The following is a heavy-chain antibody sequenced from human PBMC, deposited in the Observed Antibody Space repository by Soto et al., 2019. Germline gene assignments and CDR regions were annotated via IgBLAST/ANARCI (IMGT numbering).Heavy chain of an antibody. CDR3: ARGRGRITIFGVVIIGPCPFDY. D-gene: IGHD3-3*01. Sequence: SETLSLTCAVYCGSFSGYYWSWIRQPPGKGLEWIGEINHSGSTNYNPSLKSRVTISVDTSKNQFSLKLSSVTAADTAVYYCARGRGRITIFGVVIIGPCPFDYWGQGTLVTVSS. J-gene: IGHJ4*02. CDR1: CGSFSGYY. CDR2: INHSGST. V-gene: IGHV4-34*01.